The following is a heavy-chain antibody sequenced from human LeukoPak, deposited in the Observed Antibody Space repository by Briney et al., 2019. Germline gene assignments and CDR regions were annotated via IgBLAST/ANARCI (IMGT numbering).Heavy chain of an antibody. V-gene: IGHV3-53*01. CDR1: GFTVSSNY. D-gene: IGHD3-22*01. Sequence: GSLRLSCAASGFTVSSNYMNWVRQAPGKGLEWVSVIFGGGSTYFADSVKGRFTVSRDNSKNTLYLQMNSLRAEDTAVYYCAKGQLNYYDSSGYSAYYYGMDVWGQGTTVTVSS. CDR2: IFGGGST. CDR3: AKGQLNYYDSSGYSAYYYGMDV. J-gene: IGHJ6*02.